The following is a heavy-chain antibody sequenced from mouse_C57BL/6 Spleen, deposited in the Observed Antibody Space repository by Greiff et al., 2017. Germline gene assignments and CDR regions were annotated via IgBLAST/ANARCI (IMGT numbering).Heavy chain of an antibody. CDR1: GYSITSGYY. CDR3: ARVTGDYDAMDY. V-gene: IGHV3-6*01. J-gene: IGHJ4*01. Sequence: VQLKESGPGLVKPSQSLSLTCSVTGYSITSGYYWNWIRQFPGNKLEWMGYISYDGSNNYNPSLKNRISITRDTSKNQFFLKLNSVTTEDTATYYCARVTGDYDAMDYWGQGTSVTVSS. CDR2: ISYDGSN.